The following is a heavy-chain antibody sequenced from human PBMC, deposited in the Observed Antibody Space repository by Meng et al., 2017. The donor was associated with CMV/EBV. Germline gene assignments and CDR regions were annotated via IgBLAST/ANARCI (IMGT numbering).Heavy chain of an antibody. CDR2: IYSGGSST. V-gene: IGHV3-23*03. CDR3: AKDLVIPLYSTPYYYGMDV. Sequence: GGSLRLSCAAFGFTFSSYAMSWVRQAPGKGLEWVSVIYSGGSSTYYADSVKGRFTISRDNSKNTLYLQMNSLRAEDTAVYYCAKDLVIPLYSTPYYYGMDVWGQGTTVTVSS. J-gene: IGHJ6*02. CDR1: GFTFSSYA. D-gene: IGHD4-11*01.